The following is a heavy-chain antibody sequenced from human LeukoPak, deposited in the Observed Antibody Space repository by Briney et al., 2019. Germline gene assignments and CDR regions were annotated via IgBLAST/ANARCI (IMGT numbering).Heavy chain of an antibody. J-gene: IGHJ4*02. D-gene: IGHD3-22*01. CDR1: GYTFTSYA. CDR3: ASHSSLGGPLAHFDS. CDR2: INTNTGNP. V-gene: IGHV7-4-1*02. Sequence: VASVKVSCKASGYTFTSYAMNWVRQAPGQGLEWMGWINTNTGNPTYAQGFTGRFVFSLDTSVSTAYLQISSLKAEDTAVYYCASHSSLGGPLAHFDSWGQGRLVAVSS.